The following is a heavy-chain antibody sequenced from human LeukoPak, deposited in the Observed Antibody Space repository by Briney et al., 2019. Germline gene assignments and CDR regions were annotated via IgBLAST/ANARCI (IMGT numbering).Heavy chain of an antibody. CDR2: IYWNDDK. J-gene: IGHJ4*02. D-gene: IGHD5-18*01. CDR1: GFSLRTSGVG. Sequence: ESGPTLVKPPQTLTLTCTFSGFSLRTSGVGVGWIRQPPGKALEWLSLIYWNDDKRYSPSLKSRLSIAKDTSKNQVVLTMTNVDPVDTATYYCARVDTSMITVAFHYWGQGTLVTVSS. V-gene: IGHV2-5*01. CDR3: ARVDTSMITVAFHY.